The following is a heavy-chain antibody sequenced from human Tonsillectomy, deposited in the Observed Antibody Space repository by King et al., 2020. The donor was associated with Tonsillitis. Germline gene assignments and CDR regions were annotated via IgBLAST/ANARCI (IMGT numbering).Heavy chain of an antibody. CDR2: VSAYNGDT. D-gene: IGHD3-22*01. V-gene: IGHV1-18*01. CDR1: GYTFTSYG. Sequence: QLVQSGAEVKKPGASVKASCKASGYTFTSYGISWVRQAPGQGLELMGWVSAYNGDTNYAQKLQGRVSMTTDTSTSTVYMDRRSLRSDDTAVYYCARDPLLYYDSSGQSAFDIWGQGTMVTVSS. J-gene: IGHJ3*02. CDR3: ARDPLLYYDSSGQSAFDI.